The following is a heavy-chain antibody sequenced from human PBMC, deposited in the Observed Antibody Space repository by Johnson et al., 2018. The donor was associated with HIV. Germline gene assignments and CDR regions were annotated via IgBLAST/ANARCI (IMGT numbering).Heavy chain of an antibody. Sequence: QMQLVESGGGVVQPGRSLRLSCSASGFSFNDYAMHWVRQAPGKGLEWVAVISFDGGAIYYADSVEGRFTISRDNSRDTLSLQMNSLIVEDTALYYCARDRLLWFRELWPHDAFDIWGQGTMVTVSS. CDR1: GFSFNDYA. V-gene: IGHV3-30-3*01. J-gene: IGHJ3*02. D-gene: IGHD3-10*01. CDR3: ARDRLLWFRELWPHDAFDI. CDR2: ISFDGGAI.